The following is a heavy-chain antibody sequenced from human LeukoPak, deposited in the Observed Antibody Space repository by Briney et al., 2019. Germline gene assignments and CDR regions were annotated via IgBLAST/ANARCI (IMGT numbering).Heavy chain of an antibody. J-gene: IGHJ6*03. CDR3: MSGTLSYYYMDV. Sequence: SETLSLTCTVSGGSISSSSYYWGWIRQPPGTGLEWIGSIYYSGSTYYNPSLKSRVTISVDTSKNQSSLKLSSVTAADTAVYYCMSGTLSYYYMDVWGKGTTVTISS. CDR2: IYYSGST. V-gene: IGHV4-39*07. CDR1: GGSISSSSYY. D-gene: IGHD1-14*01.